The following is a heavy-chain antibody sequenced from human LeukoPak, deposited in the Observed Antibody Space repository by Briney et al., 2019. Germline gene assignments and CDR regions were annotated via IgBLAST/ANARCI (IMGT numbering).Heavy chain of an antibody. D-gene: IGHD1-26*01. CDR1: GGSIRSYY. CDR3: ARVGYSGLFNY. Sequence: PSETLSLTCTVSGGSIRSYYWSWIRQPPGKGLEWIGYIYYSGSTNYNPSLKSRVTISVDTSKNQFSLELSSVTAADTAVYYCARVGYSGLFNYWGQGILVTVSS. J-gene: IGHJ4*02. CDR2: IYYSGST. V-gene: IGHV4-59*01.